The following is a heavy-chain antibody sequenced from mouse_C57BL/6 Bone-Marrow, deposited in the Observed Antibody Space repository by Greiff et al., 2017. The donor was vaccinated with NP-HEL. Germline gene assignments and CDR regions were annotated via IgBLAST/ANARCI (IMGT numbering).Heavy chain of an antibody. V-gene: IGHV5-6*01. Sequence: EVQRVESGGDLVKPGGSLKLSCAASGFTFSSYGMSWVRQTPDKRLEWVATISSGGSYTYYPDSVKGRFTISRDNAKNTLYLQMSSLKSEDTAMYYCARPGSRRYAMDYWGQGTSVTVSS. CDR2: ISSGGSYT. J-gene: IGHJ4*01. CDR3: ARPGSRRYAMDY. D-gene: IGHD1-1*01. CDR1: GFTFSSYG.